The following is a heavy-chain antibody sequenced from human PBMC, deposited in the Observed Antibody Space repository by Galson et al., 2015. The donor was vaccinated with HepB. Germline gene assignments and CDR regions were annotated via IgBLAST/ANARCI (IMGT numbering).Heavy chain of an antibody. CDR2: ISYDGSYK. D-gene: IGHD3-10*01. CDR1: GFIFSSFG. CDR3: AKDREITMVREVMMNY. V-gene: IGHV3-30*18. Sequence: SLRLSCAASGFIFSSFGMHWVRQAPGKGLERVAFISYDGSYKNYAGSVKGRFTISRDNSKNTLYLHMNSLRAEDTAVYYCAKDREITMVREVMMNYWGQGTLVTVSS. J-gene: IGHJ4*02.